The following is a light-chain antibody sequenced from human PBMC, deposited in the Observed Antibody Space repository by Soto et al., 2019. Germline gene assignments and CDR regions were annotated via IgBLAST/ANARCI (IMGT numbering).Light chain of an antibody. V-gene: IGKV3-20*01. CDR3: QQYGSSPPMYT. CDR1: QSVSSS. J-gene: IGKJ2*01. CDR2: GAS. Sequence: EIVLTQSPGTLSLSPGERTTLSCRASQSVSSSLAWYQHKPGQPPRLLIYGASSRVTGIPDRFTGSGSGTDFTLTITRLEPEDFAVYYCQQYGSSPPMYTFGQGTKLEIK.